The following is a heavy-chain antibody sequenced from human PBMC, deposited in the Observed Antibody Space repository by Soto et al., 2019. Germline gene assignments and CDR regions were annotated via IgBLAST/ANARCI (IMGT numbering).Heavy chain of an antibody. V-gene: IGHV3-7*01. CDR1: GFTFSSSW. J-gene: IGHJ4*02. Sequence: EVQLVESGGGLVQPGGSLRLSCAASGFTFSSSWMSWVRQGPGKGLEWVANIKQDGSERYYVDSVKGRFTISRDNAKSSLFRQRSSLRDEDTAVYYCARDRGPVAGFSPFFDYWGQGILITVSS. CDR3: ARDRGPVAGFSPFFDY. CDR2: IKQDGSER. D-gene: IGHD6-19*01.